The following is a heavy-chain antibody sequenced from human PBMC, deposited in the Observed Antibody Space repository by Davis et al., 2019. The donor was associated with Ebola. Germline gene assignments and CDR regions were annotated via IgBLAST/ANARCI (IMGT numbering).Heavy chain of an antibody. D-gene: IGHD3-22*01. V-gene: IGHV3-48*03. CDR2: ISSSGSTI. Sequence: GESLKISCAASGFTFSSYEMNWVRQAPGKGLEWVSYISSSGSTIYYADSVKGRFTISRDNAKNSLYLQMNSLRAEDTAVYYCARESMGDYYDSSGYFDAFDIWGQGTMVTVSS. CDR3: ARESMGDYYDSSGYFDAFDI. CDR1: GFTFSSYE. J-gene: IGHJ3*02.